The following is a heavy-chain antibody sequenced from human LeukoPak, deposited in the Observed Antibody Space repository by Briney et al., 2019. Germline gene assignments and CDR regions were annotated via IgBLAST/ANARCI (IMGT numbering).Heavy chain of an antibody. CDR3: ASSYYDSSGYPLNFDY. D-gene: IGHD3-22*01. CDR1: GYTFTGYY. V-gene: IGHV1-3*01. CDR2: INAGNGNT. J-gene: IGHJ4*02. Sequence: GASVKVSCKASGYTFTGYYMHWVRQAPGQGLEWMGWINAGNGNTKYSQKFQGRVTITRDTSASTAYMELSSLRSEDTAVYYCASSYYDSSGYPLNFDYWGQGTLVTVSS.